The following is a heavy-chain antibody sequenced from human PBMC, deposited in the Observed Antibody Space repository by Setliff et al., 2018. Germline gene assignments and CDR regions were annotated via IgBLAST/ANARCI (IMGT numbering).Heavy chain of an antibody. CDR2: LYRSGTT. D-gene: IGHD2-2*01. CDR3: AKAIAPIVVVPAAMLEAY. Sequence: SETLSLTCAVSGFSITSGYYWGWIRQAPGKGLEWIGSLYRSGTTYYNPSLKRRVTISLDTSKNRFSLNLNSVTAADTAVYYCAKAIAPIVVVPAAMLEAYWGQGTLVTAS. CDR1: GFSITSGYY. V-gene: IGHV4-38-2*01. J-gene: IGHJ4*02.